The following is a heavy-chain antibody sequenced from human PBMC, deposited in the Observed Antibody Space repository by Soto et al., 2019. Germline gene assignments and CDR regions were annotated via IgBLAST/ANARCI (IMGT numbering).Heavy chain of an antibody. Sequence: ASVKVSCKASGYTFTSYYMHWVRQAPGQGLEWMGIINPSGGSTSYAQKFQGRVTMTRDTSTSTVYMELSSLRSEDTAVYYSARGLFYYYGSGYDPFYYWSRGTLVPGSA. V-gene: IGHV1-46*01. J-gene: IGHJ4*02. CDR3: ARGLFYYYGSGYDPFYY. CDR1: GYTFTSYY. D-gene: IGHD3-22*01. CDR2: INPSGGST.